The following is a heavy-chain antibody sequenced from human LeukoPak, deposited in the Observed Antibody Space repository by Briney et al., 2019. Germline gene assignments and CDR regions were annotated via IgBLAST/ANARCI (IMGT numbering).Heavy chain of an antibody. CDR1: GFTFSGHW. V-gene: IGHV3-7*01. Sequence: GESLRLSCAASGFTFSGHWMSWVRQTPGKGVEWVANINQGGSDKYYVDSVKGRFTISRDNANNLRYLQMNSLRGEDTAVYYCTRDRSRAEDDWGQGTLVTVSS. CDR2: INQGGSDK. J-gene: IGHJ4*02. CDR3: TRDRSRAEDD. D-gene: IGHD1-14*01.